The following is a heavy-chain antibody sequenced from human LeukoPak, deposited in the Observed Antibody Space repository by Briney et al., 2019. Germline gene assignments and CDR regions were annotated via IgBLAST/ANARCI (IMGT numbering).Heavy chain of an antibody. J-gene: IGHJ5*02. CDR2: IYTSGST. D-gene: IGHD3-22*01. CDR3: ARGYYDSSGYYRYGNWFDP. Sequence: SETLSLTCTVSGGSISSCYWSWIRQPAGKGLEWIGRIYTSGSTNYNPSLKSRVTISVDKSKNQFSLKLSSVTAADTAVYYCARGYYDSSGYYRYGNWFDPWGQGTLVTVSS. CDR1: GGSISSCY. V-gene: IGHV4-4*07.